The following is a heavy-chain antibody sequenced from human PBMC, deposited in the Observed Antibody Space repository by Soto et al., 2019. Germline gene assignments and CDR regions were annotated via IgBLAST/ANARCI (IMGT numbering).Heavy chain of an antibody. CDR1: GFTFSSYS. D-gene: IGHD3-10*01. V-gene: IGHV3-48*02. CDR3: ARDPLRYYYGSGIDY. J-gene: IGHJ4*02. CDR2: ISSSSSTI. Sequence: GSLRLSCAASGFTFSSYSMNWVRQAPGKGLEWVSYISSSSSTIYYADSVKGRFTISRGNAKNSLYLQMNSLRDEDTAVYYCARDPLRYYYGSGIDYWGQGTLVTVSS.